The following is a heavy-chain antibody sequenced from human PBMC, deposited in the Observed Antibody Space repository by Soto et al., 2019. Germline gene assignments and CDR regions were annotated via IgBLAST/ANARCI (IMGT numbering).Heavy chain of an antibody. D-gene: IGHD5-12*01. CDR2: IYPGDSDT. CDR1: GYSFTSYW. CDR3: ARSSRVRWLQWGYYYGMDV. Sequence: GESLKISCKGSGYSFTSYWIGWVRQMPGKGLEWMGIIYPGDSDTRYSPSFQGQVTISADKSISTAYLQWSSLKASDTAMYYCARSSRVRWLQWGYYYGMDVWGQGTTVTVSS. V-gene: IGHV5-51*01. J-gene: IGHJ6*02.